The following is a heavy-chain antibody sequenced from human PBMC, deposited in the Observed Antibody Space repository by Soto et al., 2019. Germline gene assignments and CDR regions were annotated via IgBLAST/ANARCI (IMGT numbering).Heavy chain of an antibody. D-gene: IGHD1-26*01. CDR1: GFKFDNFG. Sequence: QVRLVESGGGVVQPGRSLRLSCAASGFKFDNFGMHWVRQAPGKVPEWVAVIWHDGTNEHYADSVKGRFTISRDNSKNTAYLQMNSLRGDDTAMYYCARDRGVGATNAKDYWGQGARVTVSA. CDR3: ARDRGVGATNAKDY. V-gene: IGHV3-33*08. CDR2: IWHDGTNE. J-gene: IGHJ4*02.